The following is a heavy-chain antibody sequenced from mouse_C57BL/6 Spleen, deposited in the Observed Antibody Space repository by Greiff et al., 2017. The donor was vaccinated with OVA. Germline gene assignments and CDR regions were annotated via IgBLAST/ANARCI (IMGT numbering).Heavy chain of an antibody. CDR3: ARDASRGDYYAMDY. Sequence: EVQVVESGGGLVKPGGSLKLSCAASGFTFSSYAMSWVRQTPEKRLEWVATISDGGSYTYYPDNVKGRFTISRDNAKNNLYLQMSHLKSEDTAMYYGARDASRGDYYAMDYWGQGTSVTVSS. CDR1: GFTFSSYA. CDR2: ISDGGSYT. J-gene: IGHJ4*01. V-gene: IGHV5-4*01. D-gene: IGHD1-1*01.